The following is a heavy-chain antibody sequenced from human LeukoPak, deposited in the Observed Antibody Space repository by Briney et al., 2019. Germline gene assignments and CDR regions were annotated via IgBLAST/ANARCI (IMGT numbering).Heavy chain of an antibody. CDR3: ARDRGIVGVLPGWFDP. V-gene: IGHV1-46*01. Sequence: ASVKVSCKASGYTFTSYYMHWVRQAPGQGLEWMGIINPSGGSTSYAQKFQGRVTMTRDTSTSTVYMELSSLSSEDTAVYYCARDRGIVGVLPGWFDPWGQGTLVTVSS. D-gene: IGHD1-26*01. J-gene: IGHJ5*02. CDR1: GYTFTSYY. CDR2: INPSGGST.